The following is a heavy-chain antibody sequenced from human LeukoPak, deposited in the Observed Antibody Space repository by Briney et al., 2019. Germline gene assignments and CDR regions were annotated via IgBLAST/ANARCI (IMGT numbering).Heavy chain of an antibody. CDR3: ARADSSIAARLSRSSIFNYYYYMDV. CDR2: INSDGRST. CDR1: GFTFSNYW. V-gene: IGHV3-74*01. J-gene: IGHJ6*03. D-gene: IGHD6-6*01. Sequence: PGGSLRLSCAASGFTFSNYWMHWVRQAPGKGLVWVSRINSDGRSTNYADSVKGRFTISRDNAKNSLYLQMNSLRAEDTAVYYCARADSSIAARLSRSSIFNYYYYMDVWGKGTTVTVSS.